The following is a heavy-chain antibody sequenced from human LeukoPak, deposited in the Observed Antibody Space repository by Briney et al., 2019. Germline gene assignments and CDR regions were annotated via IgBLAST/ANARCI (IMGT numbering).Heavy chain of an antibody. Sequence: PSETLSLTCAVYGGSFSGYYWSWIRQPPGKGLEWIGEINHSGSTNYNPSLKSRVTISVDTSKNQFSLKLSSVTASDTAVYYCASSGSGFGEFYYYYGMDVWGQGTTVTVSS. CDR1: GGSFSGYY. J-gene: IGHJ6*02. CDR2: INHSGST. D-gene: IGHD3-10*01. CDR3: ASSGSGFGEFYYYYGMDV. V-gene: IGHV4-34*01.